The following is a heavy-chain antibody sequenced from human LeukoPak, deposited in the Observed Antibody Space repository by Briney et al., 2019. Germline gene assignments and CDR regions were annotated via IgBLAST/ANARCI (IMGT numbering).Heavy chain of an antibody. J-gene: IGHJ4*02. CDR1: GGSISSNNW. V-gene: IGHV4-4*02. Sequence: NPSGTLSLTCAVSGGSISSNNWWTWVRQPPGKGLEWIGEIYHSGSTNQNPSLKSRLTISVDKSKNQFSLKLTSVTAADTAVYYCARCGGDCYVFDYWGQGTLVTVSS. CDR3: ARCGGDCYVFDY. CDR2: IYHSGST. D-gene: IGHD2-21*02.